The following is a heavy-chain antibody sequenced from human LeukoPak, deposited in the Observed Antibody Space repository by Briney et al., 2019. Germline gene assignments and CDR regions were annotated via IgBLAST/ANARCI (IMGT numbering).Heavy chain of an antibody. Sequence: GGSLRLSCAASGFTFSSYWMSWVRQAPGKGLEWVANIKEDGSGEYHVDSVKGRFTISRDNAKNSLYLQMNSLRAEDTAVYYCVRDYYYGSGAGGYGYWGQGTLVTVSS. J-gene: IGHJ4*02. V-gene: IGHV3-7*01. CDR1: GFTFSSYW. CDR2: IKEDGSGE. D-gene: IGHD3-10*01. CDR3: VRDYYYGSGAGGYGY.